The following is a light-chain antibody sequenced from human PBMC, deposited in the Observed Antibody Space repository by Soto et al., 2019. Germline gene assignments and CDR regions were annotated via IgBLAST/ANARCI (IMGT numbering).Light chain of an antibody. CDR3: QQYDTCLGT. CDR1: QSVSSN. Sequence: EIVMTQSPATLSLSPGERATLSCRASQSVSSNLAWYQQTPAQAPRLLIFDASTRATGIPARFSGSWSGTVSPITISSLQAEDFAVFYWQQYDTCLGTFGQGTKVEVK. J-gene: IGKJ1*01. V-gene: IGKV3D-15*01. CDR2: DAS.